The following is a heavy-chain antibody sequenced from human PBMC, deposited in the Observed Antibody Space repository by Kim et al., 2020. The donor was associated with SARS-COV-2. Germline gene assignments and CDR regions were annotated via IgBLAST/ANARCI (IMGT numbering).Heavy chain of an antibody. J-gene: IGHJ5*02. CDR2: LRSYPFPT. V-gene: IGHV1-18*01. CDR3: ARVVGGYCSSPSCYWFDP. Sequence: ASVKVSCKASGYTFTSYGISWVRQAPGPWLSFLFFLRSYPFPTNYAQQLQGRVTMTTDTSTSTAYMELRSLRSDDTAVYYCARVVGGYCSSPSCYWFDPWGQGTLVTVSS. CDR1: GYTFTSYG. D-gene: IGHD2-2*01.